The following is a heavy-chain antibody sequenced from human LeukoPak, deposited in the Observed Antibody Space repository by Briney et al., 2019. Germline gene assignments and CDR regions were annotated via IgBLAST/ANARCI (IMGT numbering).Heavy chain of an antibody. Sequence: ASVKVSRKASGYTFTNYGISWVRQAPGQGLEWMGWISAYNGNTNYAENLQGTVTRTTDKSTSTAYMELRSLRSDDTAVYYCARDLVPTGGRTGSSDYWGQGTLVTVSS. CDR2: ISAYNGNT. CDR3: ARDLVPTGGRTGSSDY. D-gene: IGHD2-15*01. V-gene: IGHV1-18*01. J-gene: IGHJ4*02. CDR1: GYTFTNYG.